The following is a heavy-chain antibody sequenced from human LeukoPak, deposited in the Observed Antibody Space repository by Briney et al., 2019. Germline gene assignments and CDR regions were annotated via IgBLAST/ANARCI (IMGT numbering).Heavy chain of an antibody. CDR2: ISWNSGSI. J-gene: IGHJ4*02. Sequence: GRSLRLSCAASGFTFDDYAMHWVRQAPGKGLEWVSGISWNSGSIGYADSVKGRFTISRDNAKNSLYLQMNSLRAEDTALYYCAKELGYCSSTSCWDFDYWGQGTLVTLSS. CDR1: GFTFDDYA. CDR3: AKELGYCSSTSCWDFDY. V-gene: IGHV3-9*01. D-gene: IGHD2-2*01.